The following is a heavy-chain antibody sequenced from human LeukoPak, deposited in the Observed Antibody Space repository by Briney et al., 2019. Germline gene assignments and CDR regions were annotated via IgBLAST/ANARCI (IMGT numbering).Heavy chain of an antibody. D-gene: IGHD6-13*01. CDR1: GGSISSYY. J-gene: IGHJ4*02. CDR2: IYYSGST. CDR3: ARRDSSSWSFDY. Sequence: SETLSLTCTVSGGSISSYYGTWIRQPPGKGLEWIGYIYYSGSTNYNPSLKSRVTISVDTSKNQLSLKLSSVTAADTAVYYCARRDSSSWSFDYWGQGTLVTVSS. V-gene: IGHV4-59*01.